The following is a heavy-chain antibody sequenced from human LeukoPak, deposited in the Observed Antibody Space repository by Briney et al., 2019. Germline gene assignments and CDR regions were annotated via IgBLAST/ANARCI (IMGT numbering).Heavy chain of an antibody. D-gene: IGHD3-22*01. CDR1: GGSISSSSYY. V-gene: IGHV4-39*07. J-gene: IGHJ4*02. Sequence: SETLSLTCTVSGGSISSSSYYWGWIRQPPGKGLEWIGSIYYSGSTYYNPSLKSRVTISVDTSKNQFSLKLSSVTAADTAVYYCARRGPYYYDSSGYFSYWGQGTLVTVSS. CDR2: IYYSGST. CDR3: ARRGPYYYDSSGYFSY.